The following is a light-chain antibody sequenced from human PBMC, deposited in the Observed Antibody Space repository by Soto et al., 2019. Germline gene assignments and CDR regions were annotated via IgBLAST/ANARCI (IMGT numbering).Light chain of an antibody. CDR1: SSDVGGSKY. V-gene: IGLV2-14*01. J-gene: IGLJ1*01. CDR3: CSFTTSSTYV. CDR2: EVN. Sequence: QSALIQPASVSGSPGQSITISCIGTSSDVGGSKYVSWYQQHPGKAPKLMIYEVNNRPSGVSSRFSGSKSGNTASLTISGLQAEDETDYYCCSFTTSSTYVFGTGTKVTVL.